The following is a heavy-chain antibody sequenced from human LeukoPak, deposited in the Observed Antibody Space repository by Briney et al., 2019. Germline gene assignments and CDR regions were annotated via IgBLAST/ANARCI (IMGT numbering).Heavy chain of an antibody. Sequence: GGSLRLSCSAAGFTFSSYAMHWVRQARGKGLEYVSALSSDGGNTYYADSVKGRFTISRDNSKNTLYLQLSSLRAEDTAVYYCVKAGYCRGGSCYSGYFDYWGQGTLVTVSS. D-gene: IGHD2-15*01. V-gene: IGHV3-64D*06. CDR2: LSSDGGNT. CDR3: VKAGYCRGGSCYSGYFDY. J-gene: IGHJ4*02. CDR1: GFTFSSYA.